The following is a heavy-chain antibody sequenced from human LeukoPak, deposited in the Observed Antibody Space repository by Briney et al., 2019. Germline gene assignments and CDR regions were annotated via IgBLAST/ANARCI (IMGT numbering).Heavy chain of an antibody. D-gene: IGHD1-26*01. CDR1: GFTFSTYA. V-gene: IGHV3-30-3*01. CDR3: ARDVGANDDYYYYYGMDV. Sequence: GGSLRLSCTASGFTFSTYALHWVRQAPGKGLEWVALISYDGTNEYYADSVKGRFTISRDNSKNTLYLQMNSLRAEDTAVYYCARDVGANDDYYYYYGMDVWGQGTTVTASS. J-gene: IGHJ6*02. CDR2: ISYDGTNE.